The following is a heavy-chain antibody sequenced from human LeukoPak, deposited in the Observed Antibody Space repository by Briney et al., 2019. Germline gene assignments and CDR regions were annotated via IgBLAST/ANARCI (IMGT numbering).Heavy chain of an antibody. D-gene: IGHD5-12*01. CDR1: GFTFSSYG. J-gene: IGHJ4*02. CDR2: ISYDGSNK. V-gene: IGHV3-30*18. CDR3: AKDSIYSGYVHYFDY. Sequence: PGGSLRLSRAASGFTFSSYGMHWVRQAPGKGLEWVAVISYDGSNKYYADSVKGRFTISRDNSKNTLYLQMNSLRAEDTAVYYCAKDSIYSGYVHYFDYWGQGTPVTVSS.